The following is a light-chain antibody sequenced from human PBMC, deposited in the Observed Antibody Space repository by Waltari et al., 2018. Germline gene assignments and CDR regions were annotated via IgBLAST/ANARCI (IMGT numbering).Light chain of an antibody. Sequence: QSVLTQPPSASGTPGQRATISCSGSSSNIGSYYVYWYQQLAGTAPKLLIYRNNERPSVVPVRFSGSKSGTSASRASTGLRSEDEAHYYCATWDDSLTGWVFGGGTKLAVL. V-gene: IGLV1-47*01. CDR1: SSNIGSYY. CDR2: RNN. J-gene: IGLJ3*02. CDR3: ATWDDSLTGWV.